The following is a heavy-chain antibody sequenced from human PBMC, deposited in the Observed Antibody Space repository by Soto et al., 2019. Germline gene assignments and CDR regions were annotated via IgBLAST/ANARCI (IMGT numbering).Heavy chain of an antibody. CDR2: IYYSGST. J-gene: IGHJ3*02. V-gene: IGHV4-59*08. Sequence: QVQLQESGPGLVKPSETLSLTCTVSGDSISNYYWSWIRQPPGKGLAWIGYIYYSGSTNYNPSLKSRVTISVDTSKNHFSRKLSSVTAADTAVYYCARHLWVGSSWYLGAFDIWGQGTMVTVSS. CDR1: GDSISNYY. D-gene: IGHD6-13*01. CDR3: ARHLWVGSSWYLGAFDI.